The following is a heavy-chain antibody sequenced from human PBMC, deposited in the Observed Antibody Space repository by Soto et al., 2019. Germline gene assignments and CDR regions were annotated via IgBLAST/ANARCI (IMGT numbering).Heavy chain of an antibody. D-gene: IGHD1-26*01. CDR2: ISYDGSNK. J-gene: IGHJ6*02. V-gene: IGHV3-30-3*01. Sequence: GSLRLSCAASGFTFSSYAMHWVRQAPGKGLEWVAVISYDGSNKYYADSVKGRFTISRDNSKNTLYLQMNSLRAEDTAVYYCARDVESGSSQYYYYYYGMDVWGQGTTVTVSS. CDR3: ARDVESGSSQYYYYYYGMDV. CDR1: GFTFSSYA.